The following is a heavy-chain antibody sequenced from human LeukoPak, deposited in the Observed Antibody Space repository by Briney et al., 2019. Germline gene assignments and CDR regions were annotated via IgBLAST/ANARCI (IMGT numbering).Heavy chain of an antibody. CDR2: ITGSRSYR. CDR3: ARDGSSGYEFDY. D-gene: IGHD3-22*01. V-gene: IGHV3-21*01. CDR1: GFTFSSYT. J-gene: IGHJ4*02. Sequence: GGSLRLSCAASGFTFSSYTMNWLRQAPVKGLEWVSSITGSRSYRYYADSVKGRFTISRDNAKNSLYLQMNSLRAEDTAVYYCARDGSSGYEFDYWGQGTLVTVSS.